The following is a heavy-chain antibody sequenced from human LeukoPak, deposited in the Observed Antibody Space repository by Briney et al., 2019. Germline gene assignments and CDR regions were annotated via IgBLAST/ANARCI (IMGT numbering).Heavy chain of an antibody. Sequence: GGSLRLSCTASGLTVSSNYMTWVRQAPGKGLEWVSSISSSSSYIYYADSVKGRFTISRDNAKNSVFLQMSSLRAEDTAVYYCAIAAGWEQAYWGQGTLVTVSS. CDR2: ISSSSSYI. D-gene: IGHD1-26*01. CDR3: AIAAGWEQAY. CDR1: GLTVSSNY. J-gene: IGHJ4*02. V-gene: IGHV3-21*01.